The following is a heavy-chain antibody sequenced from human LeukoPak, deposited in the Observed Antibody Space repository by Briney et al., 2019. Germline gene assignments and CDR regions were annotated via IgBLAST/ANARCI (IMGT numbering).Heavy chain of an antibody. D-gene: IGHD1-26*01. CDR2: IFYSGTT. Sequence: SETLSLTCAVSGGSISSSNWWSWVRQPPGKGLEWIGYIFYSGTTNYNPSLKSRVTTSIDTSKNQFSLKLSSVTAADTAVYYCARNNNFVGTTNNDAFDIWGQGTMVTVSP. J-gene: IGHJ3*02. CDR3: ARNNNFVGTTNNDAFDI. V-gene: IGHV4-4*02. CDR1: GGSISSSNW.